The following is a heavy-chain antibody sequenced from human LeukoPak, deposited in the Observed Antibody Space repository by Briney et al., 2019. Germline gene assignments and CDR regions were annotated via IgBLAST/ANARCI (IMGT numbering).Heavy chain of an antibody. CDR3: ARRGAWSSGYQGTTYYMDV. D-gene: IGHD3-22*01. J-gene: IGHJ6*03. V-gene: IGHV3-74*01. CDR1: GFNFRNYW. Sequence: GGSLRLSCAASGFNFRNYWMHWVRQAPGKELVWVSRINSNGSVTTYADSVKGRFTISRDNSKSSLYLQMNSLRAEDTAVYYCARRGAWSSGYQGTTYYMDVWGKGTTVTVSS. CDR2: INSNGSVT.